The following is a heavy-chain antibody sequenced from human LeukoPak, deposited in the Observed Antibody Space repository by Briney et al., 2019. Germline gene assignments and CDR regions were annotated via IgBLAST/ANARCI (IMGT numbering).Heavy chain of an antibody. CDR1: GGSISSGGYY. CDR3: ARYHPDSGSYYFDY. D-gene: IGHD1-26*01. V-gene: IGHV4-30-2*01. CDR2: IYHSGST. Sequence: PSQTLSLTCTVSGGSISSGGYYWSWIRQPPGKGLEWIGYIYHSGSTYYNPSLKSRVTISVDRSKNQFSLKLSSVTAADTAVYYCARYHPDSGSYYFDYWGQGTLVTVSS. J-gene: IGHJ4*02.